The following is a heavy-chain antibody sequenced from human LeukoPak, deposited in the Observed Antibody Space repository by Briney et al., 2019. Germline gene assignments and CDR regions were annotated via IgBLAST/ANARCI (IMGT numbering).Heavy chain of an antibody. D-gene: IGHD6-19*01. CDR3: ARESDIVVAGTGFDY. Sequence: ASVKVSCKTSGYPFTSYYIHWVRQAPGQGLEWMGIINLIGGSTRYAQKFQGRVTMTRDTSTSTVYMELSSLRSEDTAVYYCARESDIVVAGTGFDYWCQGTLVTVST. CDR1: GYPFTSYY. J-gene: IGHJ4*02. V-gene: IGHV1-46*01. CDR2: INLIGGST.